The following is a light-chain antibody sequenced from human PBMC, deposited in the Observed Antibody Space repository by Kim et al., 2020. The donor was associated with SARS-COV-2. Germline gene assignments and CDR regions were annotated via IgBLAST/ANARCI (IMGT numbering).Light chain of an antibody. J-gene: IGKJ1*01. V-gene: IGKV3-20*01. CDR3: QQYGASPWT. Sequence: SPGERVTLSCRASQSVSSSYLAWYQQKPGQAPRLLIHGASNRATGIPARFSGSGSGTDFTLTISRLEPEDFAVYFCQQYGASPWTFGQGTKVDIK. CDR1: QSVSSSY. CDR2: GAS.